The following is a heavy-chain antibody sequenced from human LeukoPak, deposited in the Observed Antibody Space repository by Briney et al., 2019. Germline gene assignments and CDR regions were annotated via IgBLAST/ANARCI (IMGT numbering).Heavy chain of an antibody. CDR2: ISWNSGSI. D-gene: IGHD5-18*01. CDR1: GFTFDDYA. CDR3: AKGEWIQLWLDPFDY. V-gene: IGHV3-9*01. Sequence: GGSLRLSCAASGFTFDDYAMHWVRQAPGKGLEWVSGISWNSGSIGYADSVKGRFTISRDNAKNSLYLQMNSLRAEDTALYYCAKGEWIQLWLDPFDYWGQGTLVTVSS. J-gene: IGHJ4*02.